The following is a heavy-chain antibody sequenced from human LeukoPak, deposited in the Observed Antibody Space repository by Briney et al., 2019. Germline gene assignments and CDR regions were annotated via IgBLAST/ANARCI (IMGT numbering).Heavy chain of an antibody. CDR2: IYYSGST. D-gene: IGHD3-22*01. V-gene: IGHV4-59*01. J-gene: IGHJ4*02. CDR3: ARDVREGYYDSSGYYTDY. CDR1: GGSISSYY. Sequence: PSETLSLTFTVSGGSISSYYWSWIRQPPGKGLEWIGYIYYSGSTNYNPSLKSRVTISVDTSKNQFSLKLSSVTAADTAVYYCARDVREGYYDSSGYYTDYWGQGTLVTVSS.